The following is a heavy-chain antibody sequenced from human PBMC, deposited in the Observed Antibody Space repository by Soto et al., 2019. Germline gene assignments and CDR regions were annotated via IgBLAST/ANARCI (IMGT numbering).Heavy chain of an antibody. Sequence: QLQLQESGPGLVKPSETLSLTCTVSGGSISSSSYYWGWIRQPPGKGLEWIGSIYYSGSTYYNPSLKSRVTISVDTSKNQFSLKLSSVTAADTAVYYCARHGGSSWYEFWFDPWGQGTLVTVSS. CDR1: GGSISSSSYY. CDR2: IYYSGST. D-gene: IGHD6-13*01. CDR3: ARHGGSSWYEFWFDP. J-gene: IGHJ5*02. V-gene: IGHV4-39*01.